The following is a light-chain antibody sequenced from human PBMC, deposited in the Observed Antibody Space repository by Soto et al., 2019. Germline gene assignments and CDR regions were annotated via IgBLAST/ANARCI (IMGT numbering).Light chain of an antibody. CDR1: SSDVGGYNF. V-gene: IGLV2-8*01. CDR3: SSYAGSNNRYV. CDR2: EVN. J-gene: IGLJ1*01. Sequence: QSALTQPPSASGSPGQSVTISCTGTSSDVGGYNFVSWYQQHPDKAPKLIIYEVNKRPSGVPDRFSGSKSGNTASLTVSGLQAEDEADLYCSSYAGSNNRYVFGTGTKLTVL.